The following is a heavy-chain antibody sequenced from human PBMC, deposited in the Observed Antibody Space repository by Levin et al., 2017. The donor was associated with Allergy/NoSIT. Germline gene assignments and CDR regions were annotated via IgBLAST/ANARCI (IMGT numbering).Heavy chain of an antibody. CDR1: GGSISSYY. J-gene: IGHJ3*02. CDR3: ARFIKGYYDILTGYYIRGTGGAFDI. D-gene: IGHD3-9*01. Sequence: SETLSLTCTVSGGSISSYYWSWIRQPPGKGLEWIGYIYYSGSTNYNPSLKSRVTISVDTSKNQFSLKLSSVTAADTAVYYCARFIKGYYDILTGYYIRGTGGAFDIWGQGTMVTVSS. V-gene: IGHV4-59*01. CDR2: IYYSGST.